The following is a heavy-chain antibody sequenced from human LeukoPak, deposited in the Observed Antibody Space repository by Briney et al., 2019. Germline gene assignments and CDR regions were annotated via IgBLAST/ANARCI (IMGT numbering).Heavy chain of an antibody. D-gene: IGHD3-22*01. CDR1: GYTFTSYY. CDR2: INPSGGST. V-gene: IGHV1-46*01. J-gene: IGHJ4*02. Sequence: GASVKVSCKASGYTFTSYYMHWVRQAPGQGLEWMGIINPSGGSTSYAQKFQGRVTMTRDTSTSTVYMELSSVTAADTAVYYCARRAYYDGDYWGQGTLVTVSS. CDR3: ARRAYYDGDY.